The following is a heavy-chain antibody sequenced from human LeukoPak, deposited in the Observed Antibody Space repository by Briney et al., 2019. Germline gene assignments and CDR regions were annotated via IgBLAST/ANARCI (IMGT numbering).Heavy chain of an antibody. CDR3: ARVRKSKQQLVPLGWFDP. J-gene: IGHJ5*02. D-gene: IGHD6-13*01. CDR2: ISAYNGNT. Sequence: GESLKISCKASGYTFTSYGISWVRQAPGQGLEWMGWISAYNGNTNYAQKLQGRVTMTTDTSTSTAYMELRSLRSDDTAVYYCARVRKSKQQLVPLGWFDPWGQGTLVTVSS. CDR1: GYTFTSYG. V-gene: IGHV1-18*01.